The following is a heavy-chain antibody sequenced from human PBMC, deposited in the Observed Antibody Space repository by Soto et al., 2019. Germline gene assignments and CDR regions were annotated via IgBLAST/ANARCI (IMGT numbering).Heavy chain of an antibody. V-gene: IGHV3-23*01. D-gene: IGHD6-13*01. CDR2: ISGSGGST. Sequence: PGGSLRLSCAASGFTFSSYAMSWVRQAPGKGLEWVSAISGSGGSTYYADSVKGRFTISRDNSKNTLYLQMNSLRAEDTAVYYCAKDGRSSSWYEGWFDPWGQGTLVTVSS. CDR1: GFTFSSYA. J-gene: IGHJ5*02. CDR3: AKDGRSSSWYEGWFDP.